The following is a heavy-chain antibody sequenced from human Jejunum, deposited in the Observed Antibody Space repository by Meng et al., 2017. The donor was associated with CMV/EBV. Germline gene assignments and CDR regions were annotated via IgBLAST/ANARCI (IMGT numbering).Heavy chain of an antibody. D-gene: IGHD3-10*01. V-gene: IGHV1-18*01. CDR2: ISGYNGNT. J-gene: IGHJ6*02. Sequence: TFDTSAISWVRQAPGQGREWMGWISGYNGNTNYAQKFQGRVTLTREISTTTAYMDLRSLRSDDTAVYYCARGLVRFGEHTDAMDVWGPGTTVTVSS. CDR1: TFDTSA. CDR3: ARGLVRFGEHTDAMDV.